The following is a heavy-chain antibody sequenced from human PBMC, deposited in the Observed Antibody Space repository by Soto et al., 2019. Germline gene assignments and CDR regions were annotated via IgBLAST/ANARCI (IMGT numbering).Heavy chain of an antibody. CDR3: ARAYIAVAATFDY. D-gene: IGHD6-19*01. V-gene: IGHV4-34*01. CDR1: GGSISGYS. J-gene: IGHJ4*02. Sequence: QVQLQQWGAGLLKLSETLSLTCTVYGGSISGYSWSWIRQPPGKGLEWIGEVNHSGSANYNRSLKCRVTISVDTSKNQFSLKFSSVTAADTAVYYCARAYIAVAATFDYWGQGTLVTVSS. CDR2: VNHSGSA.